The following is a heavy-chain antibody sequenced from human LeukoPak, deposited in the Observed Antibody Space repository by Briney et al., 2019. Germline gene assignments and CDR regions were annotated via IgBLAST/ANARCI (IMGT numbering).Heavy chain of an antibody. Sequence: GGSLRLSCAASRFTFSNAWMSWVRQAPGNGLEWVGRIKSKTDSGTTDYAAPVKGRFTISRDDSKTTLYLQMNSLKTEDTAVYYCTTGSKYSGGYPYGMDVWGQGTTVTVSS. CDR3: TTGSKYSGGYPYGMDV. D-gene: IGHD3-22*01. J-gene: IGHJ6*02. CDR2: IKSKTDSGTT. CDR1: RFTFSNAW. V-gene: IGHV3-15*01.